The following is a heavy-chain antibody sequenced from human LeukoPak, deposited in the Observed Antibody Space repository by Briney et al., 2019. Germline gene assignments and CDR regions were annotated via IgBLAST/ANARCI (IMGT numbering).Heavy chain of an antibody. V-gene: IGHV3-48*04. CDR2: ISSSSSTI. Sequence: GGSLRLSCAASGFTFSSYSMNWVRQAPGKGLEGVSYISSSSSTIYYADSVKGRFTISRDNAKNSLYLQMNSLRAEDTAVYYCTKGGYFEEFESWGQGTLVTVAS. J-gene: IGHJ4*02. D-gene: IGHD3-9*01. CDR1: GFTFSSYS. CDR3: TKGGYFEEFES.